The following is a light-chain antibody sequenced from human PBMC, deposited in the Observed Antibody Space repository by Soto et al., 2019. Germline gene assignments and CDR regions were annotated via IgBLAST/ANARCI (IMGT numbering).Light chain of an antibody. J-gene: IGKJ5*01. CDR2: DVS. V-gene: IGKV3-15*01. Sequence: EIVMTQSPATLSVSPGDRATLSCRASQSVGSNLAWYQQKAGQAPRLLIYDVSTRATGVPVRFGGSGSGTEFTLTLSSLQSEDFAVYYCQQSNHWPSWITFGQGTRLEIK. CDR3: QQSNHWPSWIT. CDR1: QSVGSN.